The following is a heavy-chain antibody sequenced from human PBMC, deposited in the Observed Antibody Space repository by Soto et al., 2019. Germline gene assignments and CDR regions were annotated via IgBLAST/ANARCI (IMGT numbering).Heavy chain of an antibody. V-gene: IGHV3-13*01. CDR1: GFTFSSYD. CDR3: ARGSIAAPFDY. Sequence: EVQLVESGGGLVQPGGSLRLSCAASGFTFSSYDMHWVRQATGKGLEWVSAIGTAGDTYYPGSVKGRFTISRENAKNSLYLQMNSLRAGDTAVYYCARGSIAAPFDYWGQGTLVTVSS. D-gene: IGHD6-13*01. CDR2: IGTAGDT. J-gene: IGHJ4*02.